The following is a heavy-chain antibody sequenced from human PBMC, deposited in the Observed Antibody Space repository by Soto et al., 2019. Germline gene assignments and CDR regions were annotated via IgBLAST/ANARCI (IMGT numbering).Heavy chain of an antibody. CDR2: IYYRGST. J-gene: IGHJ3*02. Sequence: QVQVQESGPGLTKPSETLSLTCTVSGGSVSSSGHYWGWIRQSPGKGLEWIATIYYRGSTYYNPSLESRLTISLDTSKNQFSLRLKSVTAADTAMYYCARHRRLETNLISAFDIWGQGTMVTVSS. CDR1: GGSVSSSGHY. D-gene: IGHD6-19*01. CDR3: ARHRRLETNLISAFDI. V-gene: IGHV4-39*01.